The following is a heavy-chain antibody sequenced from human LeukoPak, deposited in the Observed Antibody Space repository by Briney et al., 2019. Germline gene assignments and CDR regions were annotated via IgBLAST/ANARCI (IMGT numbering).Heavy chain of an antibody. D-gene: IGHD3-10*01. CDR1: GYSFTSYW. CDR3: SRLLRRFGELEYYMDV. CDR2: IYPGDSDT. Sequence: GESLKISWKGSGYSFTSYWSGWVRQMPGKGLEWMGIIYPGDSDTRYSPSFQGQVTISADKSISTAYLQWSSLKASDTAMYYSSRLLRRFGELEYYMDVWGKGTTVTISS. J-gene: IGHJ6*03. V-gene: IGHV5-51*01.